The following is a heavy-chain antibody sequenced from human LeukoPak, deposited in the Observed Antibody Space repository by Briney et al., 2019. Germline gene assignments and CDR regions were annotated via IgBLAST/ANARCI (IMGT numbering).Heavy chain of an antibody. CDR3: AREYYDSSGYYPYWYFDL. V-gene: IGHV4-30-2*01. CDR1: GGSISSGGYY. Sequence: PSETLSLTCTVSGGSISSGGYYWSWIRQPPGKGLEWIGYIYHSGSTYYNPSLKSRVTISVDRSKNQFSLKLSSVTAADTAVYYCAREYYDSSGYYPYWYFDLWGRGTLVTVSS. D-gene: IGHD3-22*01. CDR2: IYHSGST. J-gene: IGHJ2*01.